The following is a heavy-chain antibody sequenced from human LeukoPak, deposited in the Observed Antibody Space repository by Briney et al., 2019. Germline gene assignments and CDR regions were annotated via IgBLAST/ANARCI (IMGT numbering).Heavy chain of an antibody. D-gene: IGHD2-15*01. V-gene: IGHV1-8*01. CDR3: ALFSHCSGGSCYPTSDY. CDR2: MNPNSGNT. Sequence: GASVKVSCKASGYTFTSYDINWVRQATGQGLEWMGWMNPNSGNTGYAQKFQGRVTMTRNTSISTAYMELSSLRSEDTAVYYCALFSHCSGGSCYPTSDYWGQGTLVTVSS. CDR1: GYTFTSYD. J-gene: IGHJ4*02.